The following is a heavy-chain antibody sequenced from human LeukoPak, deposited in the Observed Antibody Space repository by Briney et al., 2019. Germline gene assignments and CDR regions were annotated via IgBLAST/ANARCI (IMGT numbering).Heavy chain of an antibody. Sequence: GASVKVSCKASGYTFSSYGINWVRQAPGQGLEWMGWISGYNGNTNYAQNFQGRVTMTTDTSTNTAYMELRSLRSDDTAVYYCARSIKILYDAFDIWGQGTMVTVSS. V-gene: IGHV1-18*01. J-gene: IGHJ3*02. CDR1: GYTFSSYG. D-gene: IGHD3-16*01. CDR2: ISGYNGNT. CDR3: ARSIKILYDAFDI.